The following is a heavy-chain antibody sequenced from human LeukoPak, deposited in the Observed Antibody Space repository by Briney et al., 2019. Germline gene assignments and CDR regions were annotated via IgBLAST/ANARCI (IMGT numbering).Heavy chain of an antibody. V-gene: IGHV4-59*01. Sequence: SETLSLTCTVSGGSISSYYWSWIRQPPGKGLEWIGYIYYGGSTNYNPSLKSRVTISVDTSKNQFSLKLSSVTAADTAVYYCARDPGGWYEPGAFDYWGQGTLVTVSS. CDR3: ARDPGGWYEPGAFDY. CDR2: IYYGGST. J-gene: IGHJ4*02. CDR1: GGSISSYY. D-gene: IGHD6-19*01.